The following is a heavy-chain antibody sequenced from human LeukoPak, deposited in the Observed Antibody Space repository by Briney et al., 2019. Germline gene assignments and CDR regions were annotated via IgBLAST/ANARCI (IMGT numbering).Heavy chain of an antibody. CDR1: GFTFSSYS. CDR2: VSGGGGST. V-gene: IGHV3-23*01. D-gene: IGHD3-10*01. J-gene: IGHJ6*03. Sequence: GGSLRLSCAASGFTFSSYSMDWVRQAPGKGLEWVSAVSGGGGSTYCADSVRGRFTISRDNSKNTLYPQMNSLKAEDTAVYYCASDGAKFGALTYYYYYMDVWGKGTTVTVSS. CDR3: ASDGAKFGALTYYYYYMDV.